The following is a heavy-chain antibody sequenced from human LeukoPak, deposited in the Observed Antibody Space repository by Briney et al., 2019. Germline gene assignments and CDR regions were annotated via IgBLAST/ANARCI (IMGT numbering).Heavy chain of an antibody. J-gene: IGHJ4*02. D-gene: IGHD2-2*02. CDR3: ARVNIVVVPAAINPMYYFDY. Sequence: SETLSLTCTVSGGSISSYYWSWIRQPPGKGLEWIGYIYYSGSTNYNPSLKSRVTISVDTSKNQFSLKLSSVTAADTAVYYCARVNIVVVPAAINPMYYFDYWGQGTLVTVSS. CDR1: GGSISSYY. V-gene: IGHV4-59*01. CDR2: IYYSGST.